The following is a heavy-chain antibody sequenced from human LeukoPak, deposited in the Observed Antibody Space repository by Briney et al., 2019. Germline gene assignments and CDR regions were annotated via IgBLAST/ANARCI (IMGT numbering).Heavy chain of an antibody. CDR2: IRRKAHGGTT. CDR3: TRVTYYYDNSGYFHFDS. V-gene: IGHV3-49*04. D-gene: IGHD3-22*01. Sequence: PGRSLRLSCTTSGFTFGDYAMSWVRQAPGKGLEWVSFIRRKAHGGTTEYAASVKGRLSSSRDDSKSIAYLQMKSLKTEDTAVYFCTRVTYYYDNSGYFHFDSWGQGSLVTVSS. CDR1: GFTFGDYA. J-gene: IGHJ4*02.